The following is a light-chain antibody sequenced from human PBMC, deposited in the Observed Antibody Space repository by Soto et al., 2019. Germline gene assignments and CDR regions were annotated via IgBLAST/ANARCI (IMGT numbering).Light chain of an antibody. CDR3: LQANTFPLT. Sequence: GDRVTITCRASQGIGNDLGWYQQKPGKAPKRLIYSTSSLQSGVPSRFSGSGSGTEFSLTISSLQPEDSAIYYCLQANTFPLTFGQGTRLEIK. CDR1: QGIGND. J-gene: IGKJ5*01. CDR2: STS. V-gene: IGKV1-17*01.